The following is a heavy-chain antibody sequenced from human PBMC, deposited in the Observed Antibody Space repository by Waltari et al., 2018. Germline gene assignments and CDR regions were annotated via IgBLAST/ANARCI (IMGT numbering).Heavy chain of an antibody. CDR1: GGSISYSSYS. Sequence: QLQLQESGPGLVKPSAPLSPTCIASGGSISYSSYSWGWIRQPPGKGLEWIGSIYYSGSTYYNPSLKSRVTISVDTSKNQFSLKLSSVTAADTAVYYCASTVYYDSSGWTYYFDYWGQGTLVTVSS. CDR2: IYYSGST. V-gene: IGHV4-39*01. J-gene: IGHJ4*02. CDR3: ASTVYYDSSGWTYYFDY. D-gene: IGHD3-22*01.